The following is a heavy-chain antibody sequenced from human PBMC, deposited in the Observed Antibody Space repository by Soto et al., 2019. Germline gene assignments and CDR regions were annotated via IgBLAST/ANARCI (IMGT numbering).Heavy chain of an antibody. D-gene: IGHD6-19*01. V-gene: IGHV1-18*01. CDR1: GYIFTNYI. CDR2: IIVSNGDT. J-gene: IGHJ4*02. CDR3: ARAYSSGWPNFDY. Sequence: QVRLVQSGAEVKKPGASVKVSCKASGYIFTNYIITWVRQAPGHGLEWMGWIIVSNGDTNSAQSLQGRVTMTADTSTSTVHMELRSLRPDDTAVYYCARAYSSGWPNFDYWGQGTLVTVSS.